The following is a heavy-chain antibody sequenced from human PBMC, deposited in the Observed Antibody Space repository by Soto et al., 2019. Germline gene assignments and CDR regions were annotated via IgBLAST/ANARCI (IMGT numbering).Heavy chain of an antibody. D-gene: IGHD3-10*01. CDR2: IIPIFGTA. CDR3: ARFGSWASLAFYFDY. V-gene: IGHV1-69*13. Sequence: ASVKVSCKASGGTFSSYAISWVRQAPGQGLEWMGGIIPIFGTANYAQKFQGRVTITADESTSTAYMELSSLRSEDTAVYYCARFGSWASLAFYFDYWGQGTLVTVSS. J-gene: IGHJ4*02. CDR1: GGTFSSYA.